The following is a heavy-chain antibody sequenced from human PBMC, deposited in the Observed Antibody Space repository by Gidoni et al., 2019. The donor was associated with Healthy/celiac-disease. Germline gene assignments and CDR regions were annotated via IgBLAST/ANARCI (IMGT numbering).Heavy chain of an antibody. V-gene: IGHV3-21*01. CDR1: GFTFSSYR. D-gene: IGHD2-2*03. CDR2: ISSSSSYI. Sequence: EVQLVESGGGLVKPGGSLRLSCAASGFTFSSYRMNWVRPAPGKGLEWVSSISSSSSYIYYADSVKGRFTISRDNAKNSLYLQMNSLRAEDTAVYYCARDGFCSSTSCYLRWFDPWGQGTLVTVSS. CDR3: ARDGFCSSTSCYLRWFDP. J-gene: IGHJ5*02.